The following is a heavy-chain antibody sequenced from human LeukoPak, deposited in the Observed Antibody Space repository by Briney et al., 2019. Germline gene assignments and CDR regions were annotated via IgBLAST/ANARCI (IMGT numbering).Heavy chain of an antibody. J-gene: IGHJ4*02. D-gene: IGHD2-2*01. V-gene: IGHV3-33*06. Sequence: GGSLRLSCAASGFTFSSYGMHWVRQAPGKGLEWAAVIWYDGSNKYYADSVKGRFTIVRDNSKNTMYLQMNSLRAEDTAVYYCAKDGKELVVPAAIDYWGQGTLVTVSS. CDR3: AKDGKELVVPAAIDY. CDR1: GFTFSSYG. CDR2: IWYDGSNK.